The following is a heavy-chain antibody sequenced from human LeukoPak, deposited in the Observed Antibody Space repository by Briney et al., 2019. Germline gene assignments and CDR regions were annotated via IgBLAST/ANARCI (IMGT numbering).Heavy chain of an antibody. D-gene: IGHD2-15*01. Sequence: GGSLRLSCSASGFSVSSNYLSWVRQAPGKGLEWVSVLYGTGKTYYADSVKGRFTISRDNSKNTLYLQMNSLRAEDTAVYYCAREGYLGYCSGGSCFNWFDPWGQGTLVTVSS. CDR3: AREGYLGYCSGGSCFNWFDP. V-gene: IGHV3-66*01. CDR2: LYGTGKT. CDR1: GFSVSSNY. J-gene: IGHJ5*02.